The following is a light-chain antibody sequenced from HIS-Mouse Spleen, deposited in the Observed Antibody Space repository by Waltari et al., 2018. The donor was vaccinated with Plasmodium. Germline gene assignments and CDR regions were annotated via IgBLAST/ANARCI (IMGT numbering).Light chain of an antibody. Sequence: DIQMTQSPSSLSASVGGRDTITCRASQSISSYLNLYKKKPVKAPKLLIYAASSLQTGVPSRFSGSGSGTDFTLTIISLQPEDFAPYYCQPSYSTPPTFGGGTKVEIK. J-gene: IGKJ4*01. CDR2: AAS. CDR1: QSISSY. CDR3: QPSYSTPPT. V-gene: IGKV1-39*01.